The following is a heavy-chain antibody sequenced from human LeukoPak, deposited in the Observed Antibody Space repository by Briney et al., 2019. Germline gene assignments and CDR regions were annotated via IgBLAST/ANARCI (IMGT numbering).Heavy chain of an antibody. V-gene: IGHV3-21*01. Sequence: GGSLRLSCAASGFTFSSYSMSWVRQAPGKGLEWVSSISSSSSYIYYADSVKGRFTISRDNAKNSLYLQMNSLRAEDTAVYYCARAGNWNYYYGMDVWGQGTTVTVSS. CDR1: GFTFSSYS. D-gene: IGHD1-20*01. J-gene: IGHJ6*02. CDR2: ISSSSSYI. CDR3: ARAGNWNYYYGMDV.